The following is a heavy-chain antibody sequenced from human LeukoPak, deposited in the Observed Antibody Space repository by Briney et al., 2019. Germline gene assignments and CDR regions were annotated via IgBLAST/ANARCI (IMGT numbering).Heavy chain of an antibody. CDR2: IYYSGSS. Sequence: SETLSLTCTVSGGSISGYYWSWIRQPPGKGLEWIAYIYYSGSSVHNPSLKGRVTISVDTSKNQFSLKLSSVTAADTAVYYCARHRDSGDYPLDYWGQGTLVTVSS. CDR1: GGSISGYY. V-gene: IGHV4-59*08. J-gene: IGHJ4*02. D-gene: IGHD4-17*01. CDR3: ARHRDSGDYPLDY.